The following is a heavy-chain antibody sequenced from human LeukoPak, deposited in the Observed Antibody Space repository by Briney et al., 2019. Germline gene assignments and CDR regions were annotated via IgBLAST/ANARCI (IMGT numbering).Heavy chain of an antibody. Sequence: PGGSLRLSCAASGFTFSSYAMHWVRQAPGKGLEYVSAISSNGGSTYYANSVKGRFTISRDNSKNTLYLQMGSLRAEDMAVYYCARERSYGSGFHDAFDIWGQGTMVTVPS. CDR3: ARERSYGSGFHDAFDI. J-gene: IGHJ3*02. D-gene: IGHD3-10*01. V-gene: IGHV3-64*01. CDR1: GFTFSSYA. CDR2: ISSNGGST.